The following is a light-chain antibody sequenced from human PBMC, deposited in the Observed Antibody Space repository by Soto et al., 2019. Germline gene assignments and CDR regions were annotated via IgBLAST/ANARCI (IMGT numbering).Light chain of an antibody. CDR2: EVS. CDR3: SSYTGSSISYV. Sequence: QSVLTQPASVSGSPGQSITISCTGTSSDVGTYNYVSWYQQHPGKAPKLMICEVSNRPSGVSNRFSGSKSGNTASLTISGLQAEDEAYYYCSSYTGSSISYVFGIGTKVTVL. J-gene: IGLJ1*01. CDR1: SSDVGTYNY. V-gene: IGLV2-14*01.